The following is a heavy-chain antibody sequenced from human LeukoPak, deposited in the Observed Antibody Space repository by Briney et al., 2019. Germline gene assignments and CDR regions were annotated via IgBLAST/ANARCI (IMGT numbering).Heavy chain of an antibody. V-gene: IGHV3-53*01. D-gene: IGHD5-12*01. Sequence: PGGSLRLSCAASGFTVSSNYMSWVRQAPGKGLEWVSVIYSGGSTYYADSVKGRFTISRDNSKNTLYLQMNSLRAEDTAVYYCAKDMGIQFGRVGYEYWGQGTPVTVSS. CDR1: GFTVSSNY. CDR3: AKDMGIQFGRVGYEY. CDR2: IYSGGST. J-gene: IGHJ4*02.